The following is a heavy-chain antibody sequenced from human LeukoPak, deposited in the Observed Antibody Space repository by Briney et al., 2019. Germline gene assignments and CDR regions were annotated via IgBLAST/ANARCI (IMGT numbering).Heavy chain of an antibody. CDR3: ARESWSDSVAFDI. CDR1: GFNFSSYA. D-gene: IGHD3-3*01. Sequence: GRSLRLSCAASGFNFSSYAMHWVRQAPGEGLEWVGLISYGGIDKSYADSVKGRFTISRDSSKRTPYLQMNSLRAEDTAMYYCARESWSDSVAFDIWGLGTMVIVSS. J-gene: IGHJ3*02. CDR2: ISYGGIDK. V-gene: IGHV3-30*04.